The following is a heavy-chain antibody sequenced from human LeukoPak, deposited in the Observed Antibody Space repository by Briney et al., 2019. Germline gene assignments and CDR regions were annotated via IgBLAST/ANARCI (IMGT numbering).Heavy chain of an antibody. J-gene: IGHJ4*02. Sequence: ASVKVSCKASGYTFTGYYMHWVRQASGKGLEWVGRIRSKANSYATAYAASVKGRFTISRDDSKNTAYLQMNSLKTEDTAVYYCTSRYYDSSGYYYNWGQGTLVTVSS. CDR2: IRSKANSYAT. V-gene: IGHV3-73*01. CDR3: TSRYYDSSGYYYN. D-gene: IGHD3-22*01. CDR1: GYTFTGYY.